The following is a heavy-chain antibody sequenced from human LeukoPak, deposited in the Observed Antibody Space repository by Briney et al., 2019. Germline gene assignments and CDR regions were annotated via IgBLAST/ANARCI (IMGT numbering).Heavy chain of an antibody. D-gene: IGHD3-22*01. V-gene: IGHV1-8*03. CDR2: MNPNSGDT. J-gene: IGHJ4*02. CDR1: GYTFTNYD. Sequence: ASVKVSCKASGYTFTNYDINWVRQATGQGLEWMGWMNPNSGDTAYAQRFQGRVTITRNTSISTAHMELSSQRSEDTAVYYCAREDYYDSGSNDYWGQGTLVTVSS. CDR3: AREDYYDSGSNDY.